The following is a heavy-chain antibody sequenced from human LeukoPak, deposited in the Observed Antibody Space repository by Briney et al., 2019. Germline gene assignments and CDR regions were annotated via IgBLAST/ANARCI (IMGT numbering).Heavy chain of an antibody. Sequence: GGSLRLSCAASGFTFSSYAMSWVRQAPGKGLEWVSAISGSGGSTYYADSVKGRFTISRDNPKNTLYLQMTSLRAEDGAVYYCAKFLPTHIVVANYYFDYWGQGTLVTVSS. CDR1: GFTFSSYA. V-gene: IGHV3-23*01. D-gene: IGHD2-21*01. CDR2: ISGSGGST. CDR3: AKFLPTHIVVANYYFDY. J-gene: IGHJ4*02.